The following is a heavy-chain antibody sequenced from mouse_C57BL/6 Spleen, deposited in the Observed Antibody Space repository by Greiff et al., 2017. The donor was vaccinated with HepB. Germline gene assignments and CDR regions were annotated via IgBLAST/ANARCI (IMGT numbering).Heavy chain of an antibody. Sequence: QVQLQQSGAELARPGASVKLSCKASGYTFTSYGISWVKQRTGQGLEWIGEIYPRSGNTYYNEKFKGKATLTADKSSSTAYMELRSLTSEDSTVYFCARSEDGGFAYWGQGTLVTVSA. CDR2: IYPRSGNT. J-gene: IGHJ3*01. CDR1: GYTFTSYG. V-gene: IGHV1-81*01. CDR3: ARSEDGGFAY.